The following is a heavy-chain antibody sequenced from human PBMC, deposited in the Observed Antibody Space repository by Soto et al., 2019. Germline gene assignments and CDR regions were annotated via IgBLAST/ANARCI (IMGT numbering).Heavy chain of an antibody. CDR1: GFTFSSYS. CDR3: ARDPDDYGDYDHTISDY. Sequence: PGGSLRLSCAASGFTFSSYSMNWVRQAPGKGLEWVSSISSSSSYIYYADSVKGRFTISRDNAKNSLYLQMNSLRAEDTAVYYCARDPDDYGDYDHTISDYWGQGTLVTVSS. J-gene: IGHJ4*02. CDR2: ISSSSSYI. V-gene: IGHV3-21*01. D-gene: IGHD4-17*01.